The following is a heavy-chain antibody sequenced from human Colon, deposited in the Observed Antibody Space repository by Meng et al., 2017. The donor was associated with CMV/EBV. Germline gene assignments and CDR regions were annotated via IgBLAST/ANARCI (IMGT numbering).Heavy chain of an antibody. D-gene: IGHD2-15*01. CDR1: GYSFSGYY. CDR2: LNPKSGGI. CDR3: ARGPSSTIPGFPY. Sequence: ASVKVSCKASGYSFSGYYIHWVRQAPGPGLEWMGSLNPKSGGIKYAQKFQGRVTMTRDTSFNTAYMDLTRLTSDDTAVYFCARGPSSTIPGFPYWGQGTLVTVSS. J-gene: IGHJ4*02. V-gene: IGHV1-2*02.